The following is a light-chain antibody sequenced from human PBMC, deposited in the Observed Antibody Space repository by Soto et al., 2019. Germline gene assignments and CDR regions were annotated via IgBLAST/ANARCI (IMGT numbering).Light chain of an antibody. V-gene: IGKV3-20*01. J-gene: IGKJ1*01. CDR2: GAS. Sequence: EIVLTQSPGVLSLSPGERATLSCRASQSVSNDFLAWYQQKPGQAPRLLIYGASTRATDVPDRFSGSGSGADFTLSISRLEPEDFAVYYCQQYDGSPRTFGQGTKVDIK. CDR1: QSVSNDF. CDR3: QQYDGSPRT.